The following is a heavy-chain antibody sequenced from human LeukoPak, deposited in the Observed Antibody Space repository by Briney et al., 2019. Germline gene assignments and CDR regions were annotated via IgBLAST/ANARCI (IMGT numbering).Heavy chain of an antibody. CDR1: GFTFSSYG. J-gene: IGHJ4*02. Sequence: GGSLRLSCAASGFTFSSYGMHWVRQVPGKGLEWVAFIRYDGSNKYYADSVKGRFTISRDNSKNTLYLQMNSLRAEDTAVYYCAKDRGGRVATRSYYFDYWGQGTLVTVSS. CDR3: AKDRGGRVATRSYYFDY. V-gene: IGHV3-30*02. D-gene: IGHD5-12*01. CDR2: IRYDGSNK.